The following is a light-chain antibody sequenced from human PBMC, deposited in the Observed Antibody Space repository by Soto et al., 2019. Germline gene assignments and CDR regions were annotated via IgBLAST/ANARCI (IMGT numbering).Light chain of an antibody. CDR1: ESISRDY. CDR2: GAS. V-gene: IGKV3-20*01. J-gene: IGKJ2*01. CDR3: QQYGGVPYT. Sequence: EIVLTQSPGTLSLSPGPRATLSCRASESISRDYLAWYQQRLGQAPRLLIYGASSVATGIPDRFSGSGSGTDFTLTISRLEPEDFAIYYCQQYGGVPYTFGQGTKLEIK.